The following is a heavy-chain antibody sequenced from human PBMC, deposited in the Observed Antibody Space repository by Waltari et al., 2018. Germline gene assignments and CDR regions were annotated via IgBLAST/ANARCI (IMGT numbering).Heavy chain of an antibody. Sequence: QVQLQQWGPGLLKPSETLSLTCGIFGGSFSAYYWSWIRQSPGKGLEWIGEINHSGDTNYNPSLKSRLTISADTSKNHFSLKLTSVTAADTDVYFCARLWATLRFLEWLTEVDRFDVWGPGTMVTVSS. J-gene: IGHJ3*01. CDR2: INHSGDT. CDR1: GGSFSAYY. D-gene: IGHD3-3*01. V-gene: IGHV4-34*01. CDR3: ARLWATLRFLEWLTEVDRFDV.